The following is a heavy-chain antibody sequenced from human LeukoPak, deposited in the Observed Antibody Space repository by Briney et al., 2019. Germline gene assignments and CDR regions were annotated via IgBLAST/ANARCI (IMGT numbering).Heavy chain of an antibody. V-gene: IGHV4-39*01. J-gene: IGHJ5*02. CDR2: IYYSGSA. Sequence: SETLSLTCTVSGGSISSSSYYWGWLRQPPGKGLEWIGSIYYSGSAYYNPSLNGRVTISVDTSKNQFSLKLSSVTAADTAVYYCARHRGYYDSPNWFDPWGQGTLVTVSS. D-gene: IGHD3-22*01. CDR3: ARHRGYYDSPNWFDP. CDR1: GGSISSSSYY.